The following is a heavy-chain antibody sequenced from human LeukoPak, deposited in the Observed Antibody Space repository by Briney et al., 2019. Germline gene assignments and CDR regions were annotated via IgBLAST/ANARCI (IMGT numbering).Heavy chain of an antibody. Sequence: GASVKVSCKASGYTFTGYYMHWVRRAHAQGLEWMGWINAGNGNTKYSQEFQGRVTITRDTSASTAYMELSSLRSEDMAVYYCARDRGTSCCYMDVWGKGTTVTVSS. CDR3: ARDRGTSCCYMDV. CDR2: INAGNGNT. CDR1: GYTFTGYY. V-gene: IGHV1-3*03. J-gene: IGHJ6*03. D-gene: IGHD2-2*01.